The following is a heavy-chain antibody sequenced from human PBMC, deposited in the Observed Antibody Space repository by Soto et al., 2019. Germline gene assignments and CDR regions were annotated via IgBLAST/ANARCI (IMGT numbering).Heavy chain of an antibody. CDR2: INHSGDT. Sequence: QVQLQQWGAGLLRPSETLSLTCAVYGGSFRDFYWSWLRQTPEKGLEWIGEINHSGDTKYNPSLESRVTISVDTSKNQFSLKVYFVTPADTAVYYCARTGGMDVWGPGATVTLSS. V-gene: IGHV4-34*01. J-gene: IGHJ6*02. CDR1: GGSFRDFY. CDR3: ARTGGMDV.